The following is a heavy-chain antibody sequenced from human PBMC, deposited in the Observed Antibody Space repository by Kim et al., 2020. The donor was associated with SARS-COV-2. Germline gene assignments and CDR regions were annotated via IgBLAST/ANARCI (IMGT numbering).Heavy chain of an antibody. CDR1: GGSISSDQYY. D-gene: IGHD3-10*01. CDR3: ARGTYSGSGSYFLAY. Sequence: SETLSLTCTVSGGSISSDQYYWSWIRQPPGMGLEWIGYIYHSGSSFYKSPFRSRLTMSVDPSKSQFSLRLTSVTATDTASYYCARGTYSGSGSYFLAYWGRGALDTVPS. V-gene: IGHV4-30-4*01. J-gene: IGHJ4*02. CDR2: IYHSGSS.